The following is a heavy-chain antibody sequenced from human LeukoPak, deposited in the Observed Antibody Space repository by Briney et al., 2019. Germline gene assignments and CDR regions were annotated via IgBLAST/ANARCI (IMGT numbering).Heavy chain of an antibody. CDR2: INPNSGGT. CDR1: GYTFTGYY. D-gene: IGHD3-22*01. CDR3: ARDSYYYDSSGYPST. V-gene: IGHV1-2*02. J-gene: IGHJ5*02. Sequence: ASVKVSCKASGYTFTGYYMHWVRQAPGQGLEWMGWINPNSGGTNYAQKLQGRVTMTTDTSTSTAYMELRSLRSDDTAVYYCARDSYYYDSSGYPSTWGQGTLVTVSS.